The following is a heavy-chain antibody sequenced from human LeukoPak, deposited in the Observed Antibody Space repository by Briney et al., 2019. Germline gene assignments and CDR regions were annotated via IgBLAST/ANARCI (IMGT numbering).Heavy chain of an antibody. Sequence: SETLSLTCTVSGASISSSSDYWGWIRQPPGKGLEWIGYIHYSGSTNYNPSLKSRVTISVDTSKNHFSLKLTSVTAADTAVYYCARGRRISVAGLFDYWGQGTLVTVSS. D-gene: IGHD6-19*01. V-gene: IGHV4-61*05. CDR3: ARGRRISVAGLFDY. CDR1: GASISSSSDY. CDR2: IHYSGST. J-gene: IGHJ4*02.